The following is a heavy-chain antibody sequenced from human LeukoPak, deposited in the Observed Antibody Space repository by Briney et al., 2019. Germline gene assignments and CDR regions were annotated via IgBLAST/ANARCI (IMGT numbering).Heavy chain of an antibody. D-gene: IGHD3-22*01. CDR1: GGSISSYY. V-gene: IGHV4-4*07. Sequence: TSETLYLTCTVSGGSISSYYWSWIRQPAGKGLEWIGRIYTSGSTNYNPSLKSRVTMSVDTSKNQFSLKLSSVTAADTAVYYCARVISVSGYYYLDYWGQGTLVTVSS. CDR2: IYTSGST. J-gene: IGHJ4*02. CDR3: ARVISVSGYYYLDY.